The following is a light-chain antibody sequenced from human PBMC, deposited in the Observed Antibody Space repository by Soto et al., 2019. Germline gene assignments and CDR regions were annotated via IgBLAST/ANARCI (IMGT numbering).Light chain of an antibody. V-gene: IGLV2-14*01. CDR3: SSYSISTAYL. CDR2: ELS. CDR1: SSDVGVYDY. J-gene: IGLJ1*01. Sequence: QSALAQPASVSVSPGQSITISCTGTSSDVGVYDYVTWYQLHPGKAPKLMFFELSNRPSGVSYRFSGSKSGNTASLTISGLQAEDEADYFCSSYSISTAYLFGTGTKVTVL.